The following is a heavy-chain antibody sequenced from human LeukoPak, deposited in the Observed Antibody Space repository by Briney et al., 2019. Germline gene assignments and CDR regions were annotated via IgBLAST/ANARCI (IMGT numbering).Heavy chain of an antibody. CDR1: GYTFTGYY. Sequence: ASVKVSCKASGYTFTGYYMHWVRQAPGQGLEWMGRINPNSGGTNYAQKFQGRVTMTRDTSISTAYMELSRLRSDDTAVYYCARDPRWLQGYFQHWDQGTLVTVSS. CDR3: ARDPRWLQGYFQH. J-gene: IGHJ1*01. D-gene: IGHD5-24*01. V-gene: IGHV1-2*06. CDR2: INPNSGGT.